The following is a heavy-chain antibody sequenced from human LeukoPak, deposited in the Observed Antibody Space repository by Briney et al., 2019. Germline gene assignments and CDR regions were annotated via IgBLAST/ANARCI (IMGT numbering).Heavy chain of an antibody. CDR3: ARRRAEWRTFYYYYMDV. CDR2: INDSGGT. J-gene: IGHJ6*03. Sequence: SETLSLTCAVYGGSFSGYYWSWIRQPPGKGLEWIGEINDSGGTNHNPSLKSRVTISVDTSKNQFSLNLISVTAADTAVYYCARRRAEWRTFYYYYMDVWGKGTTVTVSS. V-gene: IGHV4-34*01. D-gene: IGHD3-3*01. CDR1: GGSFSGYY.